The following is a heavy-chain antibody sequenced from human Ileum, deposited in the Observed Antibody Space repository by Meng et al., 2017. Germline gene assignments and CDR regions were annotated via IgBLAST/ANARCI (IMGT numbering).Heavy chain of an antibody. CDR3: SRTRRYEDAFDI. CDR1: GITFSDSE. D-gene: IGHD3-3*01. CDR2: IYSGGST. J-gene: IGHJ3*02. V-gene: IGHV3-66*02. Sequence: GESLKISCAASGITFSDSEMNWVRQAPGKGLEWVSVIYSGGSTYYADSVKGRFTISRDNSKNTLYLQMNSLRAEDTAVYYCSRTRRYEDAFDIWGQGTMVTVSS.